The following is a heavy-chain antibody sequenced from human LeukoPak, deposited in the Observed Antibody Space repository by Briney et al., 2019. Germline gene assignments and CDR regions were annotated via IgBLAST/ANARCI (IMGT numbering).Heavy chain of an antibody. CDR3: ARSVSGSYFDY. Sequence: GGYLRLSCAASGFTFSSYGMHWVRQAPGKGLEWVALIWYDGSNKYYADSVKGRFTISRDNSKNTLYLQMNSLRVEDTAVYYCARSVSGSYFDYWGQGTLVSVSS. CDR1: GFTFSSYG. V-gene: IGHV3-33*01. CDR2: IWYDGSNK. J-gene: IGHJ4*02. D-gene: IGHD1-26*01.